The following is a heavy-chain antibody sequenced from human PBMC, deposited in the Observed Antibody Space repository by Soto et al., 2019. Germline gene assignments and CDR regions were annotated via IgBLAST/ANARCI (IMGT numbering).Heavy chain of an antibody. J-gene: IGHJ4*02. D-gene: IGHD6-6*01. CDR2: IYYSGST. V-gene: IGHV4-59*01. CDR3: ARVARGSSSAGDHYDY. Sequence: SETLSLTCTVSGGSISSYYWSWIRQPPWKGLEWIGYIYYSGSTNYNPSLKSRVTISVDTSKNQFSLKLSSVTAADTAVYYCARVARGSSSAGDHYDYWGQGTLVTVSS. CDR1: GGSISSYY.